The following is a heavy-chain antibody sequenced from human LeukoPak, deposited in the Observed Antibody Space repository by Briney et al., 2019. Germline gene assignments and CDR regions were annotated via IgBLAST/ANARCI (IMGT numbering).Heavy chain of an antibody. CDR2: IYYSGST. J-gene: IGHJ5*02. D-gene: IGHD4-17*01. CDR3: ARRPNYGDLPHWSDP. Sequence: SETLSLTCTVSGGSISSSSYYWGWIRQPPGKGLEWIGSIYYSGSTYYNPSLKSRVTISVDTSKNQFSLKLSSVTAADTAVYYCARRPNYGDLPHWSDPWGQGTLVTVSS. CDR1: GGSISSSSYY. V-gene: IGHV4-39*01.